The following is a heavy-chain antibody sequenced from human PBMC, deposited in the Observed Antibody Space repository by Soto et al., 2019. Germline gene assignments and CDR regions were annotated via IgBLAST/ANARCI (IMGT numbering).Heavy chain of an antibody. CDR2: ISGSGGST. J-gene: IGHJ3*02. Sequence: PVGSLRLSCAASGFTFSSYAMSWVRQAPGKGLEWVSAISGSGGSTYYADSVKGRFTISRDNSKNTLYLQMNSLRAEDTAVYYCAKYGSKYQPPYDAFDIWGQGTMVTVSS. V-gene: IGHV3-23*01. CDR3: AKYGSKYQPPYDAFDI. D-gene: IGHD2-2*01. CDR1: GFTFSSYA.